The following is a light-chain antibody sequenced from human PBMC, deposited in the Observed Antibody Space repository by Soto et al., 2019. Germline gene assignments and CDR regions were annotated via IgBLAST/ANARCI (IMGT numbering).Light chain of an antibody. J-gene: IGKJ1*01. Sequence: EIVMTQSPATLSVSPGERATLPCRASQSVSSNLAWYQQKPGQAPRLLIYGASTRATGIPARFSGSGSGTEFSLPISTLQSEDSAVYSCQQYNNWPWTFGQGTKVEIK. CDR1: QSVSSN. CDR3: QQYNNWPWT. V-gene: IGKV3-15*01. CDR2: GAS.